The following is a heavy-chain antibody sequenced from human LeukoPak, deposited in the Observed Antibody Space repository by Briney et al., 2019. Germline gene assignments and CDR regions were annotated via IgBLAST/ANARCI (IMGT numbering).Heavy chain of an antibody. J-gene: IGHJ4*02. V-gene: IGHV3-15*01. D-gene: IGHD3-3*01. Sequence: GGSLRLSCAASGLTFSNAWMSWVRQAPGKGLEWVGRIKSKTDGGTTDYAAPVKGRFTISRDDSKNTLYLQMNSLKTEDTAVYYCTTESLTILRFLEWLLGYFDYWGQGTLVTVSS. CDR1: GLTFSNAW. CDR3: TTESLTILRFLEWLLGYFDY. CDR2: IKSKTDGGTT.